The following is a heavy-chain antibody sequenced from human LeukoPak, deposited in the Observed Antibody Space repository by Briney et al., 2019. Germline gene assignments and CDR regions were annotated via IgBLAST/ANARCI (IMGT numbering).Heavy chain of an antibody. Sequence: GGSLRLSCAASGFTFSSYGMHWVRQAPGKGLEWVAFIRYDGSNKYYADSVKGRFTISRDDSKNTLYLQMNSLRAEDTAVYYCAKESWGYCSGGSCYFYWGQGTLVTVSS. D-gene: IGHD2-15*01. V-gene: IGHV3-30*02. CDR2: IRYDGSNK. J-gene: IGHJ4*02. CDR3: AKESWGYCSGGSCYFY. CDR1: GFTFSSYG.